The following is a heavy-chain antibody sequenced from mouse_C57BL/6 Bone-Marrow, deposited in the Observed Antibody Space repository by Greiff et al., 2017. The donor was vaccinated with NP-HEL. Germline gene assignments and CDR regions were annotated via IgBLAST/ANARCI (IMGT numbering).Heavy chain of an antibody. V-gene: IGHV5-2*01. CDR2: INSDGGST. J-gene: IGHJ4*01. D-gene: IGHD1-1*01. CDR1: EYEFPSHD. Sequence: EVQRVESGGGLVQPGESLKLSCESNEYEFPSHDMSWVRKTPEKRLELVAAINSDGGSTYYPDTMERRFIISRDNTKKTLYLQMSRLRSEDTALYYCARLDYYGSSYAMDYWGQGTSVTVSS. CDR3: ARLDYYGSSYAMDY.